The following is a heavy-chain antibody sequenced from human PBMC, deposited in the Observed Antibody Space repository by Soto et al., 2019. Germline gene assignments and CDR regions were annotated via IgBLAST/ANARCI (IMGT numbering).Heavy chain of an antibody. V-gene: IGHV1-18*01. J-gene: IGHJ4*02. CDR3: AGSILSSGWFESYKSYYFEY. CDR2: ISAYNGNT. Sequence: ASVKVSCKASGYTFTSYGISWVRQAPGQGPKWMGWISAYNGNTNYAQKLQGRVTMTTDTSTSTAYMELRSLRSDDTAVYYCAGSILSSGWFESYKSYYFEYWGQGTLVTVSS. CDR1: GYTFTSYG. D-gene: IGHD6-19*01.